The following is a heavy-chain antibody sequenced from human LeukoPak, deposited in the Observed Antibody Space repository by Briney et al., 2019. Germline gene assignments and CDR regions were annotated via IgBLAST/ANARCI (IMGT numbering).Heavy chain of an antibody. CDR2: LYYSGST. J-gene: IGHJ5*02. CDR3: AEVLYSYDSSGLGWFDP. V-gene: IGHV4-30-4*08. Sequence: SETLSLTCTVSGGSFSSGDYDWSWIRQPRRTGREGLGYLYYSGSTYYNPSLKNRVTISVDTSKNQFSLKLSSVTAADTAVYYCAEVLYSYDSSGLGWFDPWGQGTLVTVSS. D-gene: IGHD3-22*01. CDR1: GGSFSSGDYD.